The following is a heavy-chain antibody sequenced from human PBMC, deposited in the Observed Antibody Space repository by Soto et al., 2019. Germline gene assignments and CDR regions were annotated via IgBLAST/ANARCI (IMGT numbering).Heavy chain of an antibody. V-gene: IGHV1-18*01. D-gene: IGHD3-3*01. CDR1: GYTFNNYG. CDR2: IGTHNGDT. Sequence: QVQLVQSGTEVKKPGASVKVSCKASGYTFNNYGFSWVRQAPGQGLEWVGWIGTHNGDTTYAQRFQGRVTMTIDTSTTTSYMEWARLTFDDTAVCFCARDWRGAEGFDPWGQGNLVIVSS. J-gene: IGHJ5*02. CDR3: ARDWRGAEGFDP.